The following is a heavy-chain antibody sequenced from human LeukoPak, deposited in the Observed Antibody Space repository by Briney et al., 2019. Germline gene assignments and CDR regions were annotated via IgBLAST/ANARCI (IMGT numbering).Heavy chain of an antibody. D-gene: IGHD5-12*01. CDR2: IYYSGST. CDR3: ARSIVATMSFDY. V-gene: IGHV4-39*01. Sequence: SETLSLTCTVSGGSISSSSYYWGWIRQPPGKGLEWIGSIYYSGSTYYNPSLKSRVTISVDTSKNQFSLKLSSVTAADTAVYYSARSIVATMSFDYWGQGTLVTVSS. J-gene: IGHJ4*02. CDR1: GGSISSSSYY.